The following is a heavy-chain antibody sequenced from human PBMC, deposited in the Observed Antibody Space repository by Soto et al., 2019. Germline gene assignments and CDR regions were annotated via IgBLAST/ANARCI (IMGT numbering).Heavy chain of an antibody. J-gene: IGHJ6*02. CDR1: GGSIRSGGYY. V-gene: IGHV4-31*03. CDR3: ARDRLMATAGTARHYFGLDV. Sequence: QVQLQESGPGLVKPSQTLSLTCTVSGGSIRSGGYYWSWVRQSPRRGLEWIGNIYYSGSTYYNPSLKSRLTLSVDTSKNQFSLNLSSVTAADTAVYYCARDRLMATAGTARHYFGLDVWGQGTTVTVSS. D-gene: IGHD5-18*01. CDR2: IYYSGST.